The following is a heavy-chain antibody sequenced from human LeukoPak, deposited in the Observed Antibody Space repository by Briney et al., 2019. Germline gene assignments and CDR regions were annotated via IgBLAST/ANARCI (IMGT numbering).Heavy chain of an antibody. V-gene: IGHV4-39*07. D-gene: IGHD3-10*01. CDR2: IYYSGST. Sequence: SETLSLTCTVSGGSISSSTYYWGWIRQPPGKGLEWIGSIYYSGSTYYNPSLKSRVTISVDTSKNQFSLKLSSVTAADTAVYYCARENGYGSGSYQPFDYWGQGTLVTVSS. J-gene: IGHJ4*02. CDR1: GGSISSSTYY. CDR3: ARENGYGSGSYQPFDY.